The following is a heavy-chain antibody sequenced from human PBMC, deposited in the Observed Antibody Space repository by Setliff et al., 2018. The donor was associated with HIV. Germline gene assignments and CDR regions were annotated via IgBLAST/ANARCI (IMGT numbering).Heavy chain of an antibody. Sequence: ASVKVSCKASGYNFTDYYIFWVRQAPGQGLEWVGSISASSVNTNYTQGRVTMTTDISTSTAYMELRSLRSADSAVYYCARVPVSNYYYYMDVWGKGTTVTVSS. J-gene: IGHJ6*03. CDR3: ARVPVSNYYYYMDV. CDR1: GYNFTDYY. CDR2: ISASSVNT. V-gene: IGHV1-18*01.